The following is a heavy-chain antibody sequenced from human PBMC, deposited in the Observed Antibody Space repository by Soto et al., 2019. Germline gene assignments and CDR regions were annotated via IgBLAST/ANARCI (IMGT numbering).Heavy chain of an antibody. CDR3: ARGVKYGAYSGWFDP. J-gene: IGHJ5*02. V-gene: IGHV1-8*01. CDR1: GYTFTSYD. CDR2: MNPNSGNT. Sequence: QVQLVQSGAEVKKPGASVKVSCKASGYTFTSYDINWVRQATGQGLEYLGWMNPNSGNTGYVQKLQGRVTMTWDSSITTAYMELSSLRSEDTAVYFCARGVKYGAYSGWFDPWGQGTLVTVSS. D-gene: IGHD4-17*01.